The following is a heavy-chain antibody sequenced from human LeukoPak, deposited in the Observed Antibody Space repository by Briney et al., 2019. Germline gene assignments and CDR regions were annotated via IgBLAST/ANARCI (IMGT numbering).Heavy chain of an antibody. Sequence: SETLSLTCAVYGGSFSGYYWSWIRQPPGKGLEWLGEINHSGSTNYNPSLKSRVTISVDTSKNQFSLKLSSVTAADTAVYYCARVAAAGTVADYWGQGTLVTVSS. CDR2: INHSGST. V-gene: IGHV4-34*01. J-gene: IGHJ4*02. CDR3: ARVAAAGTVADY. D-gene: IGHD6-13*01. CDR1: GGSFSGYY.